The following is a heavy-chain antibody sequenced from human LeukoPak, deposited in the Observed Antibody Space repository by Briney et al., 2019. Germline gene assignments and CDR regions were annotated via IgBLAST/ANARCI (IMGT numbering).Heavy chain of an antibody. J-gene: IGHJ4*02. V-gene: IGHV3-74*01. CDR1: GFTFSNYW. CDR3: AREILAPGKTHDY. CDR2: INDDGSAT. Sequence: GGSLRLSCAASGFTFSNYWMHWVRQVPGKGLVWVSRINDDGSATFYADSVKGRFTISRDNAKSTLFLQMNSLSAEDTAVYYCAREILAPGKTHDYWGQGTLVTVSS.